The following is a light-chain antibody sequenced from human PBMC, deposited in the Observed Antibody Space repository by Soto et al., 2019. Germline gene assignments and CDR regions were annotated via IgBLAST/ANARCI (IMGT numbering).Light chain of an antibody. J-gene: IGKJ4*01. CDR1: QSVSRF. V-gene: IGKV3-11*01. CDR2: GAS. Sequence: EVVLTQSPATLSLSPGERATLSCRASQSVSRFLAWYQQKPGQAPRLLIYGASNRATGIPARFSGSGSGTDFTLTINSLEPEDFAVYYCQQRSNWFLTFGGGTKVEIK. CDR3: QQRSNWFLT.